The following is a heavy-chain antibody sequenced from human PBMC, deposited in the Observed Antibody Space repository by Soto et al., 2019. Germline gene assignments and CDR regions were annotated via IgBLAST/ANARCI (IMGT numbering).Heavy chain of an antibody. V-gene: IGHV4-39*01. D-gene: IGHD6-13*01. CDR2: IYYSGTT. J-gene: IGHJ4*02. Sequence: QLQLQESGPGLVKPSETLSLTCTVSGGSISSSSYYWGWIRQPPGKGLEWIGSIYYSGTTYYTPSLKSRVTISVDTSKNHFSLKRSAVAAAETAVYYGARHQSHSSSSVDSWGQGTLVTVSS. CDR1: GGSISSSSYY. CDR3: ARHQSHSSSSVDS.